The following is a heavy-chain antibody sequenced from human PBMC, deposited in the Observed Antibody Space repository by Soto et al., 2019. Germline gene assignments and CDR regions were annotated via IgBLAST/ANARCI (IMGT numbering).Heavy chain of an antibody. J-gene: IGHJ6*02. CDR2: INYSGST. D-gene: IGHD2-2*01. CDR3: AKLAGYCSGTSCYGHYAMHV. Sequence: SETLSLTCIVSSGSMSSSLNHWGWIRQPPGKGLEWIGNINYSGSTYHNPSLQSRLTISVDTSNNQFSLTLSSVTAADTAVYYCAKLAGYCSGTSCYGHYAMHVWGQGTTVTSP. V-gene: IGHV4-39*01. CDR1: SGSMSSSLNH.